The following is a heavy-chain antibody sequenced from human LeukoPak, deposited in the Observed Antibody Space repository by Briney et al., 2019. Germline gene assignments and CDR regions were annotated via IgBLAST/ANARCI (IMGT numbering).Heavy chain of an antibody. J-gene: IGHJ5*02. CDR1: GFTFSSYS. V-gene: IGHV3-30*03. CDR3: ARSSVAVADPNWFDP. Sequence: GGSLRLSCAASGFTFSSYSMNWVRQAPGKGLEWVAVISYDGSNKHYADSVKGRFTTSRDNSKNTLYLQMNSLRAEDTAVYYCARSSVAVADPNWFDPWGQGTLVTVSS. D-gene: IGHD6-19*01. CDR2: ISYDGSNK.